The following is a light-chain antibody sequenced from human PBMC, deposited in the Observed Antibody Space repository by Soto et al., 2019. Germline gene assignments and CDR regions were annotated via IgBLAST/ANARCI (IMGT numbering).Light chain of an antibody. CDR1: QSISVW. CDR2: KAS. V-gene: IGKV1-5*03. J-gene: IGKJ1*01. CDR3: QQYKSYSPT. Sequence: DIQMTQSPSTLSASVGDRVTITCRASQSISVWLAWYQQKAGQAPTLLIYKASRLESGVPSSFSGSGSETEFTLTISGLQPGDSATYYCQQYKSYSPTFGQGTKVEVK.